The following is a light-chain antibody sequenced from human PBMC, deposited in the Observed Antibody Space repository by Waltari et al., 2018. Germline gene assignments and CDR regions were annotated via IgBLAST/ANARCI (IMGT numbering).Light chain of an antibody. CDR2: LGA. CDR1: RSLLWSDGCSY. J-gene: IGKJ4*01. Sequence: DVVMTQSPLSLPVTPGEPASISCRSSRSLLWSDGCSYLDWYLQKPGQVPQVLIYLGANRASGVPERFSGSGSGTDFTLKISRVEAEDVGVYYCMQVLHAPFTFGGGTKVEIK. CDR3: MQVLHAPFT. V-gene: IGKV2-28*01.